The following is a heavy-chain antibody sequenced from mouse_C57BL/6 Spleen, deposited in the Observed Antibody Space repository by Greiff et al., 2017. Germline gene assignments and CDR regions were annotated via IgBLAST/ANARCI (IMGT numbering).Heavy chain of an antibody. CDR1: GYTFTDYN. CDR2: INPNNGGT. J-gene: IGHJ4*01. Sequence: VQLQQSGPELVKPGASVKIPCKASGYTFTDYNMDWVKQSHGKSLEWIGDINPNNGGTIYNQKFKGKATLTVDKSSSTAYMELRSLTSEDTAVYYCARWPQLRRYYAMDYWGQGTSVTVSS. CDR3: ARWPQLRRYYAMDY. V-gene: IGHV1-18*01. D-gene: IGHD2-4*01.